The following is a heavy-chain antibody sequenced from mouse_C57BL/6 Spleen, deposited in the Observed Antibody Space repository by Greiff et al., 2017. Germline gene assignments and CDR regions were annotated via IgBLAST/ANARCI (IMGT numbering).Heavy chain of an antibody. D-gene: IGHD1-1*02. CDR1: GFTFSDYG. CDR2: ISSGSSTI. CDR3: ARGGGYHFYYFDY. Sequence: EVQLVESGGGLVKPGGSLKLSCAASGFTFSDYGMHWVRQAPEKGLEWVAYISSGSSTIYYADTVKGRFTISRDNAKNTLFLQMTSLRSEDTAMYYCARGGGYHFYYFDYWGQGTTLTVSS. J-gene: IGHJ2*01. V-gene: IGHV5-17*01.